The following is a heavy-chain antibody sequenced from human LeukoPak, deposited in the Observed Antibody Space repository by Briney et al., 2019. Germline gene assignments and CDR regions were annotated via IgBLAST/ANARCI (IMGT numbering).Heavy chain of an antibody. CDR2: INHSGST. D-gene: IGHD4-23*01. CDR3: ARGYLRWYPRY. CDR1: GGSFSGYY. J-gene: IGHJ4*02. Sequence: SETLSLTCAVYGGSFSGYYWSWIRQPPGKGLEWIGEINHSGSTNYNPSLKSRVTISLDTSKNQFSLKLSSVTAADTAVYYCARGYLRWYPRYWGQGTLVTVSS. V-gene: IGHV4-34*01.